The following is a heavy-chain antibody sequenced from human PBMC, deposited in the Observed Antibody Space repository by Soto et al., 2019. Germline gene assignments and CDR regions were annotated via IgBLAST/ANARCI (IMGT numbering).Heavy chain of an antibody. CDR1: GGSITSGNSYS. V-gene: IGHV4-30-2*01. D-gene: IGHD3-16*01. J-gene: IGHJ5*02. CDR2: ISHTGST. Sequence: QLQLQESGSGLVKPSQTLSLTCAVSGGSITSGNSYSWSWIRQPPGKGLEWIGSISHTGSTSYNPSLKGRVTMSVDKSKNHFSLKLSSVTAAVMAVYYCARAVAPYLGTWFDPWGQGTLVIVSS. CDR3: ARAVAPYLGTWFDP.